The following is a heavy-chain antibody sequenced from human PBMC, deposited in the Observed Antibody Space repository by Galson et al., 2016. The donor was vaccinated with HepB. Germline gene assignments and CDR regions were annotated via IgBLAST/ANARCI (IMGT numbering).Heavy chain of an antibody. CDR1: GHSFTSYW. Sequence: QSGAEVKKPGESLRLSCKASGHSFTSYWIHWVRQMPGKGLEWMGAIDPTDSNTNYSPSFQGHVTLSADKSVNTAYLQWSNLKASDTATYYCARAYNWDDEDSGLDVWGQGTSVTVSS. D-gene: IGHD1-1*01. CDR3: ARAYNWDDEDSGLDV. V-gene: IGHV5-10-1*01. CDR2: IDPTDSNT. J-gene: IGHJ6*02.